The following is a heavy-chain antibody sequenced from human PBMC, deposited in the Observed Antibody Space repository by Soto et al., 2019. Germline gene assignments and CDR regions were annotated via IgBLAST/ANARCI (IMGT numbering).Heavy chain of an antibody. J-gene: IGHJ5*02. CDR2: IYYSGST. CDR3: ARDQIAAAGTEAWFDP. Sequence: SETLSLTCTVSGGSISSYYWSWIRQPPGKGLEWIGYIYYSGSTNYNPSLKSRVTISVDTSKNQFSLKLSSVTAADTAVYYCARDQIAAAGTEAWFDPWGQGTLVTVSS. CDR1: GGSISSYY. V-gene: IGHV4-59*01. D-gene: IGHD6-13*01.